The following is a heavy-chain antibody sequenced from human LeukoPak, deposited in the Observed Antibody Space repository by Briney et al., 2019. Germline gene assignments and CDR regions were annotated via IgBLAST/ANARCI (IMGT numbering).Heavy chain of an antibody. D-gene: IGHD1-26*01. CDR2: ISGSGGST. Sequence: TGGSLRLSCAASGFTFSSYAMSWVRQAPGKGLEWVSAISGSGGSTYYADSVKGRFTISRDNSKNTLYLQMNSLRAEDTAVYYCAKTPGVGTWDLYYYYYMDVWGKGTTVTVSS. V-gene: IGHV3-23*01. J-gene: IGHJ6*03. CDR3: AKTPGVGTWDLYYYYYMDV. CDR1: GFTFSSYA.